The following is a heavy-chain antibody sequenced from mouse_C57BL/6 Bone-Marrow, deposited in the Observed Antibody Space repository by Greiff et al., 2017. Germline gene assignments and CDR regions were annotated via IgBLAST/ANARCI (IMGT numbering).Heavy chain of an antibody. J-gene: IGHJ2*01. Sequence: EVKLQESGAELVRPGASVKLSCTASGFNIKDDYMHWVKQRPEQGLEWIGWIDPENGDTEYASKFQGKATITADTSSNTAYRQLSSLTSEDTAVYYCTTGSSYSYYFDYWGQGTTLTVSS. CDR1: GFNIKDDY. CDR2: IDPENGDT. D-gene: IGHD1-1*01. CDR3: TTGSSYSYYFDY. V-gene: IGHV14-4*01.